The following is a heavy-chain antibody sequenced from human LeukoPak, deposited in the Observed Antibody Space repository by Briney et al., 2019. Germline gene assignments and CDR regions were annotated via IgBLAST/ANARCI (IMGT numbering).Heavy chain of an antibody. CDR2: INWNGGST. CDR3: ARSYYCDSSGYSRPFDY. Sequence: GGSLRLSCAASGFTFDDYGMSWVRQAPGKGLEWVSGINWNGGSTGYADSVKGRFTISRDNAKNSLYLQMNSLRAEDTALYYCARSYYCDSSGYSRPFDYWGQGTLVTVSS. CDR1: GFTFDDYG. D-gene: IGHD3-22*01. J-gene: IGHJ4*02. V-gene: IGHV3-20*04.